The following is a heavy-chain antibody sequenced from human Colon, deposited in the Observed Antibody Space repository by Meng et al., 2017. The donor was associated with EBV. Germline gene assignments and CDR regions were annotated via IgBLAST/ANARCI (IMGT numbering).Heavy chain of an antibody. J-gene: IGHJ4*02. V-gene: IGHV4-39*01. Sequence: LQRQELGPGVVRPSEPLSLTCTVSGVSISSSHYYWGWVRQPPGKGLQWIGTIYHSGSTSYNPSLQSRVTMFVDTSKNQFSLMLTSVTATDTAVYYCARRRGGSGRDCWGQGTLVTVSS. CDR3: ARRRGGSGRDC. CDR2: IYHSGST. D-gene: IGHD3-10*01. CDR1: GVSISSSHYY.